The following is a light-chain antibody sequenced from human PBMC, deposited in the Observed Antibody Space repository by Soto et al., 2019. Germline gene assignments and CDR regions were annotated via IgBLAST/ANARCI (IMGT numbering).Light chain of an antibody. V-gene: IGKV3-11*01. Sequence: EIVLSQSPAILSLSPGDRATLSCRATQTVSSFLAWYQQKPGQAPRLLIYDTSNRATGVPARFSASGSGTDFTLTISSLESEDFAVYFCQQRYNWPPTFGQGTKLEIK. CDR1: QTVSSF. CDR2: DTS. J-gene: IGKJ2*01. CDR3: QQRYNWPPT.